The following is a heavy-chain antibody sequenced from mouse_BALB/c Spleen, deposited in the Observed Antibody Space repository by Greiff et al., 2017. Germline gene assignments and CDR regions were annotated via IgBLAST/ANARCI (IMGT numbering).Heavy chain of an antibody. D-gene: IGHD2-10*01. CDR3: VRDGNAYYGTFAY. Sequence: QVQLQQSGPGLVAPSQSLSITCTVSGFSLTSYDISWIRQPPGKGLEWLGVIWTGGGTNYNSAFMSRLSISKDNSKSQVFLKMNSLQTDDTAIYYCVRDGNAYYGTFAYWGQGTLVTVSA. CDR2: IWTGGGT. V-gene: IGHV2-9-2*01. J-gene: IGHJ3*01. CDR1: GFSLTSYD.